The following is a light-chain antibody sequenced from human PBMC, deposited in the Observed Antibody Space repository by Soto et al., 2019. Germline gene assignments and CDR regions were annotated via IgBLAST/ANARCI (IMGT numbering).Light chain of an antibody. J-gene: IGLJ3*02. Sequence: QSALTQPASVSGSPGQSITISCTGTSSDVGSYNLVSWYQQHPGKAPKLMIYEGSKRPSGVSNRFSGSKSGNTASLTISGLQAEDEADYYCSSYAGSSTWVFGGGTKHTVL. CDR2: EGS. CDR1: SSDVGSYNL. CDR3: SSYAGSSTWV. V-gene: IGLV2-23*01.